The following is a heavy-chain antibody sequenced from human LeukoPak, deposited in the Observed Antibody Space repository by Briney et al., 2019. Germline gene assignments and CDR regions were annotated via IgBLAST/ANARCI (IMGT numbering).Heavy chain of an antibody. CDR1: GYTFISHA. D-gene: IGHD2-2*01. CDR3: ARGLVGPAAMYYYYYYYMDV. Sequence: GASVKVSCKASGYTFISHALHWVRQAPGQSLEWMGWINGANGDTKYSEKFQARVTITRDTSASTAYMELSSLRSEDTAVYYCARGLVGPAAMYYYYYYYMDVWGKGTTVTVSS. CDR2: INGANGDT. J-gene: IGHJ6*03. V-gene: IGHV1-3*01.